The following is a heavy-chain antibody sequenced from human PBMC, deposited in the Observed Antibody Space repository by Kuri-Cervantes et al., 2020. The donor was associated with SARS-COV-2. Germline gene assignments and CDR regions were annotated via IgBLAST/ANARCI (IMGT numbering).Heavy chain of an antibody. CDR1: GFTFSSYA. CDR3: VKDECSSTSCYTGGYYYYYYGMDV. CDR2: ISSNGGST. Sequence: GGSLRLSCSASGFTFSSYAMRWVRQAPGKGLEYVSAISSNGGSTYYADSVKGRFTISRDNSKNTLYLQMSSLRAEDTAVYYCVKDECSSTSCYTGGYYYYYYGMDVWGQGTTVTVSS. V-gene: IGHV3-64D*08. J-gene: IGHJ6*02. D-gene: IGHD2-2*02.